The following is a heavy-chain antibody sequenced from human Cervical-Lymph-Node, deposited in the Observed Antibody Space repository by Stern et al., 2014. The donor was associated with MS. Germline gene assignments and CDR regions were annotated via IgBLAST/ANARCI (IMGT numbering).Heavy chain of an antibody. CDR3: ASTTGYLDL. Sequence: QVQLVESGAEVKKPGSSVKVSCKASGGSSSSYAITWVRQAPGQGLERVGEIVPMFRTTKYAQRFQDRVTFTADEATHTAYMELTSLRSEDTAVYYCASTTGYLDLWGRGSLVTVSS. CDR1: GGSSSSYA. J-gene: IGHJ2*01. CDR2: IVPMFRTT. V-gene: IGHV1-69*01. D-gene: IGHD1-1*01.